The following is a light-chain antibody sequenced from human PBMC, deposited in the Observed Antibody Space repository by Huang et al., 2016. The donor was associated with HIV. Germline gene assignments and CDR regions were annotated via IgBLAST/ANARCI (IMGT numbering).Light chain of an antibody. CDR2: RAA. V-gene: IGKV3-11*01. CDR1: QNVTDS. J-gene: IGKJ4*01. Sequence: EIVLTQSSATLSLSPGERATLSCSASQNVTDSLAWFRQKPVQASSLLIHRAANRATVTPARFSGSGSGTDFTLTISSLEPEDFAIYYCQERINWPRLTFGGGTKVEIK. CDR3: QERINWPRLT.